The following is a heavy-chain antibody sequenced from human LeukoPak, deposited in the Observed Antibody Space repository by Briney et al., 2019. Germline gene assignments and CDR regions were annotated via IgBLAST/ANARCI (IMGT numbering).Heavy chain of an antibody. V-gene: IGHV1-2*02. CDR3: VREGEGPLSKDFDY. Sequence: ASVKVSCKASGYTFTSYDINWVRQATGQGLEWMGYIGPLSTFTSSPQEFQGRVTMTRDASMSTAYMELTRLTSDDTAVYYCVREGEGPLSKDFDYWGQGTLVTVSS. J-gene: IGHJ4*02. D-gene: IGHD2/OR15-2a*01. CDR2: IGPLSTFT. CDR1: GYTFTSYD.